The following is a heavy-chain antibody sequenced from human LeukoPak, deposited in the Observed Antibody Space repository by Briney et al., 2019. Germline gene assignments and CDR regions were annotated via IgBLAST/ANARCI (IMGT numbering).Heavy chain of an antibody. Sequence: GSSVKVSCKASGGTFSSYAISWVRQAPGQGLEWMGRIIPILGIANYAQKFQGRVTITADKSTSTAYMELSSLRSEDTAVYYCAKTRGDYGGPTFDYWGQGTLVTVSS. CDR3: AKTRGDYGGPTFDY. CDR2: IIPILGIA. V-gene: IGHV1-69*04. D-gene: IGHD4-23*01. CDR1: GGTFSSYA. J-gene: IGHJ4*02.